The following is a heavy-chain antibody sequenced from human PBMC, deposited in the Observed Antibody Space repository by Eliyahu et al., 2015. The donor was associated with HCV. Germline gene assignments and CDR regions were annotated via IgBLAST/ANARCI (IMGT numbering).Heavy chain of an antibody. D-gene: IGHD1-26*01. CDR2: IXSDGSSS. CDR1: GFXFSSYW. V-gene: IGHV3-74*03. CDR3: ARGIRGSRAFDI. J-gene: IGHJ3*02. Sequence: EVQLVESGGGLVQPGGSLRLSCXASGFXFSSYWMXWVRQAPGKGLVWVSRIXSDGSSSTYAASVKGRFTISRDDAKNTLYLQMNSLRAEDTAVYYCARGIRGSRAFDIWGQGTMVTVFS.